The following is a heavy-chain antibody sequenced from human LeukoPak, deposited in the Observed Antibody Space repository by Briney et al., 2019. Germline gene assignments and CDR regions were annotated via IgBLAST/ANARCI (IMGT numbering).Heavy chain of an antibody. CDR2: INPNSGGT. Sequence: ASVTVSCKASGHTFTGYHMHWVRQAPGQGLEWMGWINPNSGGTNYVQRFQGRVTMTRDTSISTAYMELSRLISDDTAVYYCARDRGSYFSDAFDIWGQGTMVTVSS. V-gene: IGHV1-2*02. CDR3: ARDRGSYFSDAFDI. J-gene: IGHJ3*02. CDR1: GHTFTGYH. D-gene: IGHD1-26*01.